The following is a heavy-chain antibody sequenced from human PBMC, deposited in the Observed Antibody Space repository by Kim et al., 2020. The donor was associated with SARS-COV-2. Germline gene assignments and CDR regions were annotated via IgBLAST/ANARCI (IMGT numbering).Heavy chain of an antibody. CDR2: IYYSGST. D-gene: IGHD5-12*01. CDR1: GGSISSGGYY. Sequence: SETLSLTCTVSGGSISSGGYYWSWIRQHPGKGLEWIGYIYYSGSTYYNPSLKSRVTISVDTSKNQFSLKLSSVTAADTAVYYCARDRATRDGTLDYWGQGTLVTVSS. V-gene: IGHV4-31*03. J-gene: IGHJ4*02. CDR3: ARDRATRDGTLDY.